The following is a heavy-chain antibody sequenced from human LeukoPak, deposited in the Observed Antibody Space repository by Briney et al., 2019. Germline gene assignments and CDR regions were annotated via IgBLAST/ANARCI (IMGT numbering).Heavy chain of an antibody. D-gene: IGHD1-1*01. CDR2: IYYSGST. J-gene: IGHJ4*02. V-gene: IGHV4-59*01. Sequence: SETLSLICTVSGGSISSYYWSWIRQPPGKGLEWIGYIYYSGSTNYNPSLKSRVTISVDTSKNQFSLKLSSVTAADTAVYYCARVYSVELETFDYWGQGTLVTVSS. CDR1: GGSISSYY. CDR3: ARVYSVELETFDY.